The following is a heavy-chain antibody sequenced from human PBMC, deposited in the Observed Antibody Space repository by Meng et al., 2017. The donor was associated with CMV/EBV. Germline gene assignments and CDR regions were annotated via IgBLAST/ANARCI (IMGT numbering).Heavy chain of an antibody. J-gene: IGHJ3*02. D-gene: IGHD4-17*01. CDR2: IYWNDGK. CDR3: AHRPTGPPVSDAFDI. CDR1: GFSLSTSGGG. V-gene: IGHV2-5*01. Sequence: SGPTLVKPTQTVTLTCTFSGFSLSTSGGGVGWIRQPPGKALEWLALIYWNDGKRYSPSLKSRLTITKDTSKNQVVLTMTNMDPVDTATYYCAHRPTGPPVSDAFDIWGQGTMVTVSS.